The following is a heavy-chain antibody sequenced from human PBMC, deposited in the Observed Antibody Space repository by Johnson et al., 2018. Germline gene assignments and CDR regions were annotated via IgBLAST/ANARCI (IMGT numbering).Heavy chain of an antibody. Sequence: QVQLVESGGGVVQPGRSLRLSCAASGFTFSSYGMHWVRQAPGKGLEWVAVISYAGSHKYYADSVKGRFTISRDNSKNTLYLHMNSLRAEDTAVYYCAKDWVYSMVHYYYYMDVWGKGTTVTVS. J-gene: IGHJ6*03. CDR2: ISYAGSHK. CDR3: AKDWVYSMVHYYYYMDV. CDR1: GFTFSSYG. D-gene: IGHD2-8*01. V-gene: IGHV3-30*18.